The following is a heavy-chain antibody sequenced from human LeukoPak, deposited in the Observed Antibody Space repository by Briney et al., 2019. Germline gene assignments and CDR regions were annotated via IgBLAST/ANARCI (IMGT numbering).Heavy chain of an antibody. CDR2: IKQDGTKK. V-gene: IGHV3-7*01. D-gene: IGHD3-16*02. J-gene: IGHJ3*02. CDR3: ARVLRSYCCAFDI. CDR1: GFIFSDYW. Sequence: PGGSLRLSCAASGFIFSDYWMSWVRQAPGKGLERVAIIKQDGTKKFYVDSVKGRFTISRDDAENSLYLQMNSLRVEDTAVYYCARVLRSYCCAFDIWGQGTMVTVSS.